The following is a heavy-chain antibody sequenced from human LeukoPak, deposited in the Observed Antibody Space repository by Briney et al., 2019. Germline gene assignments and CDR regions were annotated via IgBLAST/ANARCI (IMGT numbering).Heavy chain of an antibody. CDR2: ISSSSSYI. D-gene: IGHD6-19*01. V-gene: IGHV3-21*01. CDR3: ARGRSIAVAPIDY. J-gene: IGHJ4*02. Sequence: SGGTLRLSCAASGFTFTSYGMDWVRQAPGKGLEWVSSISSSSSYIYYADSVKGRFTISRDNAKNSLYLQVNSLRAEDTAVYYCARGRSIAVAPIDYWGQGTLVTVSS. CDR1: GFTFTSYG.